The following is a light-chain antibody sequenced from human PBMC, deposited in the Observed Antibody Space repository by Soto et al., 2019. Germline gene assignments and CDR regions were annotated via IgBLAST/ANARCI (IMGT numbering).Light chain of an antibody. J-gene: IGLJ3*02. V-gene: IGLV2-8*01. CDR1: SSDVGGYNF. CDR3: RSYAGTRTVM. Sequence: QSALTQPPSASGSPGQSVTISCTGTSSDVGGYNFVSWYQQHPGKAPKLIVYHVSQRPSGVPDRFSGSKSGNTASLTVSGLEAEDEADYCCRSYAGTRTVMFGGGTKVTVL. CDR2: HVS.